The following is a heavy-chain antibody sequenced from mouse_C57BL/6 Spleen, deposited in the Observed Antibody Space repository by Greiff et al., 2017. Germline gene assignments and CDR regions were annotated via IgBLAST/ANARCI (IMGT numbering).Heavy chain of an antibody. D-gene: IGHD1-1*01. CDR3: ERSKSYPYDAMDD. CDR2: INPNNGGT. Sequence: VQLQQSGPELVKPGASVKISCKASGYTFTDYYMNWVKQSHGKSLEWIGDINPNNGGTSYNQKFKGKATLTVDKSSSTAYMELRSLTSEDSAVYEGERSKSYPYDAMDDWGKGTSVTVSS. V-gene: IGHV1-26*01. J-gene: IGHJ4*01. CDR1: GYTFTDYY.